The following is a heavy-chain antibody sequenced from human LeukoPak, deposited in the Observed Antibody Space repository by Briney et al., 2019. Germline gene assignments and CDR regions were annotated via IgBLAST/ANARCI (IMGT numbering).Heavy chain of an antibody. CDR1: GFTFSSYA. Sequence: GGSLRLSCAASGFTFSSYAMNWVRQAPGKGLEWVAFISYDGSNKYYADSVKGRFTISRDNSKNTLYLQMNSLRDEDTAMYYCARADRNYGYLFAFWGQGTLVTVSS. CDR3: ARADRNYGYLFAF. J-gene: IGHJ4*02. D-gene: IGHD3-10*01. CDR2: ISYDGSNK. V-gene: IGHV3-30-3*01.